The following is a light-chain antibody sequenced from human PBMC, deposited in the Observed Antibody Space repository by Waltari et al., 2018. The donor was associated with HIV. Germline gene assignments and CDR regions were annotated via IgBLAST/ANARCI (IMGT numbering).Light chain of an antibody. Sequence: QSVLTQSPSASGTPGQRVIIPCSGSSSNIGGRNYVNWYQLLPGTAPKLLSYKDNQRPAGVPDRFSGSKSGASASLAISGLRSEDEADCYCAAWDDSLNGVVFGGGTKLTVL. CDR1: SSNIGGRNY. V-gene: IGLV1-47*01. CDR2: KDN. J-gene: IGLJ2*01. CDR3: AAWDDSLNGVV.